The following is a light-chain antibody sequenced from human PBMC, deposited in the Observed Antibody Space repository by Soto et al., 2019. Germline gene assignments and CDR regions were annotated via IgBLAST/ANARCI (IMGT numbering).Light chain of an antibody. CDR1: QGISNY. Sequence: DIQMTQSPSSLSAYVGDRVTITCRASQGISNYLAWYQQKPGKVPKLLIYAASTLQSGVPSRFSGSGSGTDFTLTIISLQPEDVATYYCQKYNSALWTFGQGTKVEIK. V-gene: IGKV1-27*01. CDR3: QKYNSALWT. J-gene: IGKJ1*01. CDR2: AAS.